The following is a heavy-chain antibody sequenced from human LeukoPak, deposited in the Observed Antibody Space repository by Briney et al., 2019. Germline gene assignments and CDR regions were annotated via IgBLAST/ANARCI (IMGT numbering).Heavy chain of an antibody. V-gene: IGHV3-23*01. D-gene: IGHD6-13*01. J-gene: IGHJ4*02. CDR2: IRGSDDST. CDR1: GFTFSSYA. CDR3: AKDTGPAAGIIADY. Sequence: GGSLRLSCAASGFTFSSYAMTRVRQAPGKGLEWVSTIRGSDDSTYYADSVKGRFTISRDNSKNTLYLQMNSLRAEDTAIYYCAKDTGPAAGIIADYWGQGTLVTVSS.